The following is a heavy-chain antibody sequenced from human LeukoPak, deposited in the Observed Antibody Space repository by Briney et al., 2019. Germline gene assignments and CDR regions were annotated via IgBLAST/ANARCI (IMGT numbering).Heavy chain of an antibody. D-gene: IGHD5-18*01. CDR3: ARGGIQLWLYYFDY. J-gene: IGHJ4*02. Sequence: PGGSLRLSCAASGFTVSSIEMSWVRQAPGKGLEWVSFISGGGTYYADSRKGRFTISRDNSKNTLYLQMNSLRAEDTAVYYCARGGIQLWLYYFDYWGQGTLVTVSS. CDR2: ISGGGT. V-gene: IGHV3-38-3*01. CDR1: GFTVSSIE.